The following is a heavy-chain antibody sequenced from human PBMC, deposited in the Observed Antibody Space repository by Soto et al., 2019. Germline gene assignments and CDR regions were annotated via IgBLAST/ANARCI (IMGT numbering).Heavy chain of an antibody. CDR1: GYDFTSYD. CDR3: GRGPSPRAPAGGTPYYYAMDV. D-gene: IGHD6-13*01. Sequence: ASVKVSCKASGYDFTSYDINWVRPASWQGLEWMGWMNPINGAPASARRVQARVSMTRNTATGTAYLKLTSLRADDSAVYYCGRGPSPRAPAGGTPYYYAMDVWGQGTTVTVSS. J-gene: IGHJ6*02. CDR2: MNPINGAP. V-gene: IGHV1-8*02.